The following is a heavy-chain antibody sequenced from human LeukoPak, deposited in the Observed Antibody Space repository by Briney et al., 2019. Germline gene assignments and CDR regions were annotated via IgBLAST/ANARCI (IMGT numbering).Heavy chain of an antibody. CDR1: GYTFTSYY. V-gene: IGHV1-69*04. CDR2: IIPILGIA. CDR3: ARDYGDYGIYFDY. Sequence: SVKVSCKASGYTFTSYYMHWVRQAPGQGLEWMGRIIPILGIANYAQKFQGRVTITADKSTSTAYMELSSLRSEDTAVYYCARDYGDYGIYFDYWGQGTLVTVSS. J-gene: IGHJ4*02. D-gene: IGHD4-17*01.